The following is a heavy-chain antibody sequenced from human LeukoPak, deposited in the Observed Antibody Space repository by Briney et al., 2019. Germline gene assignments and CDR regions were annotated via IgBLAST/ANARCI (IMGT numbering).Heavy chain of an antibody. J-gene: IGHJ6*03. V-gene: IGHV4-59*01. CDR3: ARDGSYGDYERYYYYMDV. Sequence: PSETLSLTCTVSGGSISSYYWSWIRQPPGKGLEWIGYIYYSGSTNYNPSLKSRVTISVDTSKNQFSLKLSSVTAAATAVYYCARDGSYGDYERYYYYMDVWGKGTTVTVSS. CDR1: GGSISSYY. D-gene: IGHD4-17*01. CDR2: IYYSGST.